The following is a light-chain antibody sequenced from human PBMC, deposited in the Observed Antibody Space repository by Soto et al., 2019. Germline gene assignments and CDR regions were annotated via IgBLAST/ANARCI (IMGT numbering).Light chain of an antibody. J-gene: IGKJ2*01. CDR1: QDIRKD. CDR2: GTS. V-gene: IGKV1-6*01. CDR3: LQDYNYPYT. Sequence: AIQMTQSPSSLSVSVGDRVTITCRASQDIRKDLGCYQQKPGKAPKLLIYGTSNLQSGVPSRFSGSGSGTDFTLTISSLQPEDFATYYCLQDYNYPYTFGQGTKLEIK.